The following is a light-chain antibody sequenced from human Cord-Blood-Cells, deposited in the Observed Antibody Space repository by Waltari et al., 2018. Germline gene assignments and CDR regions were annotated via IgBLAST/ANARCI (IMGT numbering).Light chain of an antibody. CDR1: SSDVGGYNY. J-gene: IGLJ2*01. V-gene: IGLV2-14*01. CDR3: SSDTSSSTVV. CDR2: EVS. Sequence: QSALTQPASVSGSPGQAITISCTGTSSDVGGYNYVSWYHQHPVKASKLMIYEVSNRPSGVTNLCSCSKAGNTASLTISGLQAEGEADYYCSSDTSSSTVVCGGGTKLTVL.